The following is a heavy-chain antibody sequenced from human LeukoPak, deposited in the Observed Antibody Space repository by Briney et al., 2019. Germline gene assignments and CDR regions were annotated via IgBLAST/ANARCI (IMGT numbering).Heavy chain of an antibody. V-gene: IGHV1-18*01. CDR1: GYTFTSYG. CDR2: ISAYNGNT. D-gene: IGHD3-10*01. Sequence: ASAKVSCKASGYTFTSYGISWVRQAPGQGLEWMGWISAYNGNTNYAQKLQGRVTMTTDTSTSTAYMELRSLRSDDTAVYYCARDYYGSGIGAHGMDVWGQGTTVTVSS. J-gene: IGHJ6*02. CDR3: ARDYYGSGIGAHGMDV.